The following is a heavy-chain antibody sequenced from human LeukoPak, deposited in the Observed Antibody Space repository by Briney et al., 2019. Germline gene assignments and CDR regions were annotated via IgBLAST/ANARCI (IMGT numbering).Heavy chain of an antibody. Sequence: SETLSLTCAVYGGSFSGYYWSWIRQPPGKGLEWIGEINHSGSTYYNPSLKSRVTISVDTSKNQFSLKLSSVTAADTAVYYCATFAGGPIWVRGVIITSPEFDYWGQGTLVTVSS. CDR2: INHSGST. CDR3: ATFAGGPIWVRGVIITSPEFDY. J-gene: IGHJ4*02. D-gene: IGHD3-10*01. CDR1: GGSFSGYY. V-gene: IGHV4-34*01.